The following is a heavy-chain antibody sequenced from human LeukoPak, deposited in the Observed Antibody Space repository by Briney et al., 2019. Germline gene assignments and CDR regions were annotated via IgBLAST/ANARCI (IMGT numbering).Heavy chain of an antibody. J-gene: IGHJ4*02. V-gene: IGHV3-74*01. D-gene: IGHD1-26*01. CDR1: GFTFTDYW. CDR3: ARFSGSNLFAY. CDR2: IYIDGSTT. Sequence: GGSLRLSCAASGFTFTDYWMHWVRQVPGKGLAWVSHIYIDGSTTNYADSVRGRFTVSRDNAKNTLHLQMNSLRAEDTAVYYCARFSGSNLFAYWGQGTLVTVSP.